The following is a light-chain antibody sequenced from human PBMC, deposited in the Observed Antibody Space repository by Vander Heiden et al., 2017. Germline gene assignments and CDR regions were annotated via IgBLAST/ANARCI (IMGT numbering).Light chain of an antibody. J-gene: IGKJ1*01. Sequence: DIQMTQSPSSLSASVGDRVTITCRASQSISSYLNWYQQKPGKAPKLLIYAASSLQSGVPSRFSGGGSGTDFTLTISSLQPEDFATYYCQQSVTIPRTFGQGTKVEIK. CDR3: QQSVTIPRT. CDR2: AAS. CDR1: QSISSY. V-gene: IGKV1-39*01.